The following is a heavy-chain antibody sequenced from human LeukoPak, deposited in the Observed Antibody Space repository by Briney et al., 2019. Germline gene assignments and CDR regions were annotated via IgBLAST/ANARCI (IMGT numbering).Heavy chain of an antibody. J-gene: IGHJ4*02. Sequence: GGSLRLSCAASGFTFCGHNKNWAPGAPGGGGEGLSFFCMSCGTIHYAHSVNGRYRLSRDNAKSSLYMEKHSLRGEDRGVFCCARTMGTFGGVRNYFDSWGQGTLVTVSS. CDR2: FCMSCGTI. CDR3: ARTMGTFGGVRNYFDS. V-gene: IGHV3-48*04. D-gene: IGHD3-16*01. CDR1: GFTFCGHN.